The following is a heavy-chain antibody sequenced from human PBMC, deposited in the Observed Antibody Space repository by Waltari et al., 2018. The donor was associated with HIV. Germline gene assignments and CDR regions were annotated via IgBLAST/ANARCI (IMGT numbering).Heavy chain of an antibody. CDR1: GEPFDGYY. V-gene: IGHV4-34*01. CDR2: INHRRNT. D-gene: IGHD5-12*01. Sequence: QVQLQQWGAGLLKPSETLSLTCAVYGEPFDGYYWSWIRQPPGKRLEWMGEINHRRNTSCNPSLKSRLTMSVDASKNQFALNLNSVTAADTGVYYCARRALWLRPVYYFDYWGQGALVTVSS. CDR3: ARRALWLRPVYYFDY. J-gene: IGHJ4*02.